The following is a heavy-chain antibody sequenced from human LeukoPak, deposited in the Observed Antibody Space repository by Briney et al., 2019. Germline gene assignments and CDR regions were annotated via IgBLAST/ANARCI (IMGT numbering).Heavy chain of an antibody. J-gene: IGHJ5*02. V-gene: IGHV3-48*04. D-gene: IGHD2-21*02. CDR1: EFTSISYT. CDR3: ARELAVTATTFDP. CDR2: ISGTSSMI. Sequence: GGPRSLSCAPSEFTSISYTMTWVGRAPGKGWEGFSYISGTSSMIYYADFVKGRFTISRDNAKNSLYLQMSGLRAEDTAVYYCARELAVTATTFDPWGQGTLVTVSS.